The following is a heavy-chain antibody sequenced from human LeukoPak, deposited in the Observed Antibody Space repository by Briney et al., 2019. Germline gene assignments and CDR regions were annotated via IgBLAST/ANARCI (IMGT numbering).Heavy chain of an antibody. D-gene: IGHD6-19*01. CDR2: INSDGSST. J-gene: IGHJ6*03. Sequence: GSLRLSCAASGFTFSSYWMHWVRQAPGKGLVWVSRINSDGSSTSYADSVKGRFTISRDNAKNTLYLQMNSLRAEDTAVYYCARDHLSSGSSPDYYYYYYMDVWGKGTTVTISS. CDR3: ARDHLSSGSSPDYYYYYYMDV. CDR1: GFTFSSYW. V-gene: IGHV3-74*01.